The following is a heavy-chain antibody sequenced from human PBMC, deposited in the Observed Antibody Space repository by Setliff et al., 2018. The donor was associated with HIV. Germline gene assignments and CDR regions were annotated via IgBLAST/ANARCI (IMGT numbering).Heavy chain of an antibody. V-gene: IGHV1-8*02. D-gene: IGHD3-22*01. CDR1: GYTFTSYD. J-gene: IGHJ6*03. Sequence: ASVKVSCKASGYTFTSYDINWVRQATGQGLEWMGWMNPNSGNTGYAQRFQGRVTMTRDASISTAYMELNTLKFEDTAVYYCARARRDSYDRGRRNHYYIDVWGKGTTVTVSS. CDR2: MNPNSGNT. CDR3: ARARRDSYDRGRRNHYYIDV.